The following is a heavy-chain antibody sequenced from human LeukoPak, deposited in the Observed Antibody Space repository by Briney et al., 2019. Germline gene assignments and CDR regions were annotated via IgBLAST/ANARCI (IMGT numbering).Heavy chain of an antibody. CDR2: IKNKPDGGTT. Sequence: GGSLRLSCAASGFTFTNAWMNWVRQAPGKGLEWVGLIKNKPDGGTTDYAAPVKGRFTISRDDSKNTLYLQMNSLKTEDTAVYYCGKDWSEVEAADWFDPRGQGTLVTVSS. CDR1: GFTFTNAW. CDR3: GKDWSEVEAADWFDP. D-gene: IGHD2-15*01. J-gene: IGHJ5*02. V-gene: IGHV3-15*01.